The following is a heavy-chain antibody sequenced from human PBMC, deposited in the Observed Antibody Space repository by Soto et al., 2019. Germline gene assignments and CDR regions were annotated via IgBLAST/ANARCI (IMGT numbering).Heavy chain of an antibody. CDR1: GYSFTSYW. D-gene: IGHD5-18*01. V-gene: IGHV5-51*01. Sequence: GESLKISCKGSGYSFTSYWIGWVRQMPGKGLEWMGIIYPGDSDTRYSPSFQGQVTISADKSISTAYLQWSSLKASDTAMYYCARRNVDTAMGYLYYYYYGMDVWGQGTTVTSP. CDR2: IYPGDSDT. J-gene: IGHJ6*02. CDR3: ARRNVDTAMGYLYYYYYGMDV.